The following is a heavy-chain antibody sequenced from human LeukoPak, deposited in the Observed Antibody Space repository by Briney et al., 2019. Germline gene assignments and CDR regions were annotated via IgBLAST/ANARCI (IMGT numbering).Heavy chain of an antibody. V-gene: IGHV1-46*01. J-gene: IGHJ1*01. D-gene: IGHD4-17*01. Sequence: GASVKVSCKASGGTFSSYAISWVRQAPGQGLEWMGIINPSGGSTSFAQKFQGRVTTARDTSTSTVYMELSSLRSEDTAVYYCTRGGETTVTRPMQHWGQGTLVTVSS. CDR1: GGTFSSYA. CDR2: INPSGGST. CDR3: TRGGETTVTRPMQH.